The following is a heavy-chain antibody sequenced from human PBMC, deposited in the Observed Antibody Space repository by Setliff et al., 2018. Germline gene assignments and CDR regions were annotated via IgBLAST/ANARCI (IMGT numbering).Heavy chain of an antibody. D-gene: IGHD7-27*01. CDR1: GDSISSYY. Sequence: LSLTCTVSGDSISSYYWSWIRQPPGKGLEWIGYIYYSGSTNYNPSLKSRVTMSVATFENHFSLKLNSLTAADTAFYYCARVTNWGLDLRFDPWGQGILVTVS. V-gene: IGHV4-59*01. CDR2: IYYSGST. J-gene: IGHJ5*02. CDR3: ARVTNWGLDLRFDP.